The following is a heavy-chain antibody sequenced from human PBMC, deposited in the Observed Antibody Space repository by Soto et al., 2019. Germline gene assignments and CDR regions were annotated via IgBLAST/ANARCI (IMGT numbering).Heavy chain of an antibody. V-gene: IGHV4-39*02. CDR2: IYYSGST. CDR3: ARDDPKLLLDY. J-gene: IGHJ4*02. CDR1: GGSISTGSYY. Sequence: ASETLSLTCSVSGGSISTGSYYWGWIRQPPGKGLVWIGSIYYSGSTYYNPSLKSRVTISVDTSRNQFSLKLNSVTAADTAVYYCARDDPKLLLDYWGQGTLVTVSS. D-gene: IGHD2-15*01.